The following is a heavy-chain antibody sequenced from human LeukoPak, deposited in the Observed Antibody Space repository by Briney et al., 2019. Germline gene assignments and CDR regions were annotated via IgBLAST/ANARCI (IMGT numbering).Heavy chain of an antibody. D-gene: IGHD3-16*01. CDR3: VRAPEITFGGLDY. CDR2: IYTNGST. CDR1: GGSISSYY. Sequence: SETLSLTCTVSGGSISSYYWSWIRQPAGKGLEWIGRIYTNGSTNYNPSLKSRVTMCVDTSKNQFSLTLSSVTAADTAVYYCVRAPEITFGGLDYWGQGTLVTVSS. J-gene: IGHJ4*02. V-gene: IGHV4-4*07.